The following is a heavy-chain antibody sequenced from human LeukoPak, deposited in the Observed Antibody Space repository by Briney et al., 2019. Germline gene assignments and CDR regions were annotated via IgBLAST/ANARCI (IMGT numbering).Heavy chain of an antibody. CDR1: GFRFNSHG. V-gene: IGHV3-30*02. D-gene: IGHD1-1*01. Sequence: GGPLRLSCAASGFRFNSHGMHWVRQAPGKGLEWVAFIRLDATDKYYIDSVKGRFSISRDNSKNTLYLQMNILRAEDTAVYYCAKDRGNSPSYWFDPWGQGTLVTVSS. CDR2: IRLDATDK. CDR3: AKDRGNSPSYWFDP. J-gene: IGHJ5*02.